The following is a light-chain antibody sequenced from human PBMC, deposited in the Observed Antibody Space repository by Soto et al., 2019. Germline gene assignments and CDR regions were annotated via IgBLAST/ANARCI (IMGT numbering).Light chain of an antibody. Sequence: DIVMTQSPDSLAVSLGERATINCKSSQSVLYSSNNKNYLAWYQQKPGQPPKLLIYWASTRESGVPDRFSGSGSGRDFALTISSLQAEDVAVYYCQQYYSTPPPTFGGGTKVEIK. V-gene: IGKV4-1*01. CDR3: QQYYSTPPPT. CDR1: QSVLYSSNNKNY. CDR2: WAS. J-gene: IGKJ4*01.